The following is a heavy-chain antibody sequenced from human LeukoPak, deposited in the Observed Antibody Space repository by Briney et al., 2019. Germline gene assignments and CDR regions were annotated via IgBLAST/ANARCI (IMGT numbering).Heavy chain of an antibody. D-gene: IGHD3-22*01. V-gene: IGHV1-24*01. CDR1: GYTLTELS. J-gene: IGHJ4*02. CDR2: FDPEDGET. CDR3: ASSAREYYDSSGYYYLSTGRYYFDY. Sequence: ASVKVSCKVSGYTLTELSMHWVRQAPGKGLEWMGGFDPEDGETIYAQKFQGRVTITTDESTSTAYMELSSLRSEDTAVYYCASSAREYYDSSGYYYLSTGRYYFDYWGQGTLVTVSS.